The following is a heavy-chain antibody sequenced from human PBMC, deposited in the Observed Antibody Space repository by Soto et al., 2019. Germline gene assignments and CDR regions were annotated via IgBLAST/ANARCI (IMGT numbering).Heavy chain of an antibody. Sequence: QLQLQESGPGLVKPSETLSLTCTVSGGSISSSSYYWGWIRQPPGKGLEWIGSIYYSGSTYYNPSLKSRGPIYVDTSLNLFSLKLSSVPAADTAVYYCASRRTLEYGMDVWGQGTTVTVSS. CDR2: IYYSGST. CDR1: GGSISSSSYY. V-gene: IGHV4-39*01. J-gene: IGHJ6*02. CDR3: ASRRTLEYGMDV.